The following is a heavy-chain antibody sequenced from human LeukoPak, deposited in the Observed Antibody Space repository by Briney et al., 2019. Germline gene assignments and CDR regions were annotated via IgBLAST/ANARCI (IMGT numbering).Heavy chain of an antibody. D-gene: IGHD3-22*01. J-gene: IGHJ4*02. V-gene: IGHV1-69*01. CDR2: IIPIFGTA. CDR1: GGTFSSYA. CDR3: AGGYYYDSSGYYSPEY. Sequence: ASVNVSCKASGGTFSSYAISWVRQAPGQGLEWMGGIIPIFGTANYAQKFQGRVTITADESTSTAYMELSSLGSEDTAVYYCAGGYYYDSSGYYSPEYWGQGTLVTVSS.